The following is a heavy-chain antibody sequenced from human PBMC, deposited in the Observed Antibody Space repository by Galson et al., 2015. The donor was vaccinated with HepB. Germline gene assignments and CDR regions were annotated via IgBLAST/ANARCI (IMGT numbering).Heavy chain of an antibody. V-gene: IGHV3-64D*06. CDR3: VKGHSSTNRQYNMDV. CDR1: GFTFSSYA. J-gene: IGHJ6*02. D-gene: IGHD2-2*01. CDR2: ISTNGVGT. Sequence: SLRLSCAASGFTFSSYAMHWVRQAPGKGLEYVSHISTNGVGTYYADSVKGRFTISRDNSKNTLYLQMTSLRAEETAVYYCVKGHSSTNRQYNMDVWGQGTTVTVSS.